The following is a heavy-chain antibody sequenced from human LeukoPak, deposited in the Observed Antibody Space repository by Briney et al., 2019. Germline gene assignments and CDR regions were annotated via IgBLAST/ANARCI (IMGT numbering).Heavy chain of an antibody. CDR2: IHSRNTYI. Sequence: GGSLRLSCAASGFHFSSYSMSWVRQAPGKGLEWVSSIHSRNTYIYYGDSVKGRFTISRDNAKNSLFLQMDSLRAEDTAMYYCARGGAPYEYYDSSGYSDYWGQGTLVTVSS. J-gene: IGHJ4*02. V-gene: IGHV3-21*01. D-gene: IGHD3-22*01. CDR3: ARGGAPYEYYDSSGYSDY. CDR1: GFHFSSYS.